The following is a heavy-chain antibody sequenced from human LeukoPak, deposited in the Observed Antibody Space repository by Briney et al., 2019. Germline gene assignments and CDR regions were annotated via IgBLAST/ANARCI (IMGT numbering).Heavy chain of an antibody. D-gene: IGHD2-2*01. J-gene: IGHJ4*02. V-gene: IGHV3-33*01. CDR3: ARNYCRTTSCLES. CDR2: IWPDGSNK. Sequence: GGSLRLSCAASGFTFNSYGMFWVRQAPGKGLEWVAFIWPDGSNKLYGDSVKGRFTISRDNSKNTVYLQMNSLRAEDTAVYYCARNYCRTTSCLESWGQGTLVTVSS. CDR1: GFTFNSYG.